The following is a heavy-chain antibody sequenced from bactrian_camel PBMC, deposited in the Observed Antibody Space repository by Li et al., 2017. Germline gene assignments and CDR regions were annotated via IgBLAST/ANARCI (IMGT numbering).Heavy chain of an antibody. CDR1: LNTTIRPR. CDR2: ISLSSDGST. CDR3: AAARPLYPNTQCVRAVGVEVAGTWTY. Sequence: HVQLVESGGGSVQAGGSLRVSCVLSLNTTIRPRMGWYRQGPGNECELVSSISLSSDGSTYYADSVKGRFTISQDNAKNTVYLQMNSLKPEDTAMYYCAAARPLYPNTQCVRAVGVEVAGTWTYWGQGTQVTVS. D-gene: IGHD6*01. V-gene: IGHV3S63*01. J-gene: IGHJ4*01.